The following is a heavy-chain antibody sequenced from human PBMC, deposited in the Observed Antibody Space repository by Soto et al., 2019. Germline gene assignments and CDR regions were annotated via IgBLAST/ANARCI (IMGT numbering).Heavy chain of an antibody. CDR2: IYYSGST. V-gene: IGHV4-31*03. J-gene: IGHJ5*02. CDR3: ARERRGSGWEDDWFDP. D-gene: IGHD6-19*01. Sequence: QVQLQESGPGLVKPSQTLSLTCTVSGGSISSGGYYWSWIRQHPGKGLEWIGYIYYSGSTYYNPSRKSRVTISVDTSKNQFSLKLSSVTAADTAVYYCARERRGSGWEDDWFDPWGQGTLVTVSS. CDR1: GGSISSGGYY.